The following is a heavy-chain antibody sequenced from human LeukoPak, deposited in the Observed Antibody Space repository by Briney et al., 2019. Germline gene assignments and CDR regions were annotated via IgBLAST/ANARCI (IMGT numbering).Heavy chain of an antibody. CDR1: ESIFTGSF. V-gene: IGHV1-69*05. Sequence: GASVKVSCKTSESIFTGSFMHWVRQAPGQGLEWMGGIIPIFGTANYAQKFQGRVTITTDESTSTAYMELSSLRSEDTAVYYCARGGPNWGSGYFDLWGRGTLVTVSS. D-gene: IGHD7-27*01. CDR2: IIPIFGTA. CDR3: ARGGPNWGSGYFDL. J-gene: IGHJ2*01.